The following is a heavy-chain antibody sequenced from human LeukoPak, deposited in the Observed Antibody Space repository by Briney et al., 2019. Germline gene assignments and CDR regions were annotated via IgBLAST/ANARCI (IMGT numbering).Heavy chain of an antibody. CDR2: IYYSGST. V-gene: IGHV4-59*01. J-gene: IGHJ6*02. CDR1: GGSSSSYY. CDR3: ARSHGDYHYGMDV. Sequence: SETLSLTCTVSGGSSSSYYLSWIRQPPGKGLEWIGYIYYSGSTNYNPSLKSRVTISVDTSKNQFSLKLSSVTAADTAVYYCARSHGDYHYGMDVWGQGTTVTVSS. D-gene: IGHD4-17*01.